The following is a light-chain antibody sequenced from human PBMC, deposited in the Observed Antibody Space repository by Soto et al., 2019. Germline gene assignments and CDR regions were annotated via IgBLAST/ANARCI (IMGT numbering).Light chain of an antibody. CDR3: LLYYGGAHLV. CDR2: TTN. J-gene: IGLJ2*01. V-gene: IGLV7-43*01. CDR1: TGAVTSGNY. Sequence: QAVVTQEPSLTVSPGGTVTLTCASNTGAVTSGNYPSWFQQKPGQPPRTLIYTTNSRHSWTPARFSGSLLGGKATLTLPGVQPEDEADYYCLLYYGGAHLVFGGGTQLTVL.